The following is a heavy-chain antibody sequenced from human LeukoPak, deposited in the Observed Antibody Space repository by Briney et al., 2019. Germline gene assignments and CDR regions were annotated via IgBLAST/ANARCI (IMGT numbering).Heavy chain of an antibody. V-gene: IGHV3-7*03. D-gene: IGHD3-16*01. CDR3: VKDERDAYYEF. CDR1: EFTFSNYW. J-gene: IGHJ4*02. CDR2: INEDETAK. Sequence: GGSLRLSCAASEFTFSNYWMTWVRQAPGKGLEWVANINEDETAKYYVGSVKGRFTISRDNAKNSLYLQMNSLRAEDTAIYYCVKDERDAYYEFWGQGTLVTVPS.